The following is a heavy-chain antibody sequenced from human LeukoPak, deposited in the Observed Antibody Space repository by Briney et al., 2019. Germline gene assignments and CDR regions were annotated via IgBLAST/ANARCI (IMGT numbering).Heavy chain of an antibody. CDR3: ARVDCSGGSCYLTTTYYYYYMDV. Sequence: ASVKVSCKASGYTFTSYGISWVRQAPGQGLEWMGWISAYNGNTNYAQKLQGRVTMTTDTSTGTAYMELRSLRSDDTAVYYCARVDCSGGSCYLTTTYYYYYMDVWGKGTTVTVSS. V-gene: IGHV1-18*01. J-gene: IGHJ6*03. D-gene: IGHD2-15*01. CDR2: ISAYNGNT. CDR1: GYTFTSYG.